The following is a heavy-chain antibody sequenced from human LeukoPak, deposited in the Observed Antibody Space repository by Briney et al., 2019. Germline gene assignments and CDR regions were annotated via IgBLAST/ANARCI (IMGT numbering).Heavy chain of an antibody. CDR1: GYTFTSYG. V-gene: IGHV1-18*01. J-gene: IGHJ4*02. D-gene: IGHD3-22*01. Sequence: ASVKVSCKASGYTFTSYGISWVRQAPGQGLEWMGWISAYNGNTNYAQKLQGRVTMTTDTSASTAYMELRSLRSDDTAVYYCARDTPYDGSGYELTYWGQGTLVTVSS. CDR3: ARDTPYDGSGYELTY. CDR2: ISAYNGNT.